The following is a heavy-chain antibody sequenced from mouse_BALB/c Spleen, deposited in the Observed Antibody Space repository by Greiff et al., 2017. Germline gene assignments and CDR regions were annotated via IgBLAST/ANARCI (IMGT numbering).Heavy chain of an antibody. Sequence: QVQLQQSGAELVRPGTSVKVSCKASGYAFTNYLIEWVKQRPGQGLEWIGVINPGSGGTNYNEKFKGKATLTADKSASTAYMQLSSLTSDDSAVYFCAREGDYYAMDDWGQGTSVTVSS. V-gene: IGHV1-54*01. CDR1: GYAFTNYL. CDR2: INPGSGGT. CDR3: AREGDYYAMDD. J-gene: IGHJ4*01.